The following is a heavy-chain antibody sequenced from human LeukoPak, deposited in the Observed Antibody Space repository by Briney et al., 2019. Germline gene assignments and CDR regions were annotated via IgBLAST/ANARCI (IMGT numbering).Heavy chain of an antibody. CDR1: GFTFSSYS. CDR3: ANSPSRDGYPTGY. V-gene: IGHV3-21*01. J-gene: IGHJ4*02. Sequence: LGGSLRLSCAASGFTFSSYSMNWVRQAPGKGLEWVSSISSSSSYIYYADSVKGRFTISRDNAKNSLYLQMNSLRAEDTAVYYCANSPSRDGYPTGYWGQGTLVTVSS. D-gene: IGHD5-24*01. CDR2: ISSSSSYI.